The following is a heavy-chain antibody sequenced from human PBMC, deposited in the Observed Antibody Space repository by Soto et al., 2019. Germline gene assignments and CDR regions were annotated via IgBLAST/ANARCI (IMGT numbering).Heavy chain of an antibody. Sequence: QVLLVQSGAEMKKPGSSVKVSCKASGGTFSTSSINWVRQAPGQRPEWMGNILPIFGTEDYAQKFQGKVTETADKSTNTAYMELRNLLSEDTAVYYCASGHEHGGSSDAFDIWDQGTVVTVSP. J-gene: IGHJ3*02. CDR3: ASGHEHGGSSDAFDI. V-gene: IGHV1-69*14. CDR2: ILPIFGTE. CDR1: GGTFSTSS. D-gene: IGHD2-15*01.